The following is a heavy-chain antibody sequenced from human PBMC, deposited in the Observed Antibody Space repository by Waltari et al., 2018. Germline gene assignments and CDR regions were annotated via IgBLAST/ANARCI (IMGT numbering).Heavy chain of an antibody. J-gene: IGHJ2*01. CDR3: AREGDAHWYFDL. Sequence: EVQLVETGGGLIQPGGYLRLSCAASGFTVSSNYMSLVRQAPGKGLEWVSVIYGGGSTYYADSVKGRFTISRDNSKNTLYLQMNSLRAEDTAVYYCAREGDAHWYFDLWGRGTLVTVSS. D-gene: IGHD2-8*01. CDR2: IYGGGST. CDR1: GFTVSSNY. V-gene: IGHV3-53*02.